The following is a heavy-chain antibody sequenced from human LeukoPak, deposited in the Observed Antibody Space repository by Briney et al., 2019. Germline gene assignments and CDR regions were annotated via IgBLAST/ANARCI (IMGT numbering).Heavy chain of an antibody. CDR1: GFTFSSYG. V-gene: IGHV3-30*02. Sequence: GGSLRLSCAASGFTFSSYGMHWVRQAPGKGLDWVAFIHHDGSNKYYADSVRGRFTISRDNSKNTLYLQMNSLRAEDTAVYYCARGRSNYYDSSGYYYNYWGQGTLVTVSS. CDR2: IHHDGSNK. CDR3: ARGRSNYYDSSGYYYNY. D-gene: IGHD3-22*01. J-gene: IGHJ4*02.